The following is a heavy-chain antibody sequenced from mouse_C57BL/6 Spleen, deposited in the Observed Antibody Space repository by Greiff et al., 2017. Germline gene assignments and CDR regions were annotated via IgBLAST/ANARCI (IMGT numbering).Heavy chain of an antibody. CDR1: GYTFTSYT. J-gene: IGHJ2*01. Sequence: QVQLQQSGAELARPGASVKMSCKASGYTFTSYTMHWVKQRPGQGLEWIGYINPSSGYTKYNQKFKDKATLTADKSSSTAYMQLSSLTSEDSAVXYCARITTVVFDYWGQGTTLTVSS. CDR2: INPSSGYT. V-gene: IGHV1-4*01. CDR3: ARITTVVFDY. D-gene: IGHD1-1*01.